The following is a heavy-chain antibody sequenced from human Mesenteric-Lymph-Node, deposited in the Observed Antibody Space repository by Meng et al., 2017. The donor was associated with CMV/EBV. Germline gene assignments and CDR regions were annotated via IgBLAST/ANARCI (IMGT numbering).Heavy chain of an antibody. CDR3: ARSYSSSSGWFDP. CDR1: GYTFTGYY. D-gene: IGHD6-6*01. V-gene: IGHV1-2*02. Sequence: ASVKVSCKASGYTFTGYYMHWVRQAPGQGLEWMGWINPNSGGTNYAQSFQGRVSMTRDTSINTAYMELSRLRSDDTAVYYCARSYSSSSGWFDPWGQGTLVTVSS. CDR2: INPNSGGT. J-gene: IGHJ5*02.